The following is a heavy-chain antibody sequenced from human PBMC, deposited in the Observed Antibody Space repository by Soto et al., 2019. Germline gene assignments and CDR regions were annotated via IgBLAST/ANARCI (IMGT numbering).Heavy chain of an antibody. CDR2: ISGSGGST. V-gene: IGHV3-23*01. Sequence: PGGSMRLSCAASGFTFSSYAMSWVRQAPGKGLEWVSAISGSGGSTYYADSVKGRFTISRDNSKNTLYLQMNSLRAEDTAVYYCAKDPFGSHPKSGDDYWGQGTLVTVSS. J-gene: IGHJ4*02. D-gene: IGHD3-10*01. CDR1: GFTFSSYA. CDR3: AKDPFGSHPKSGDDY.